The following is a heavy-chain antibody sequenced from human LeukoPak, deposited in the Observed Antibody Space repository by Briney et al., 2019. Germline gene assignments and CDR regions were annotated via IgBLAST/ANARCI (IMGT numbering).Heavy chain of an antibody. CDR1: GYTLTDYY. CDR2: INPNSGAT. J-gene: IGHJ4*02. CDR3: AREANSWYHS. V-gene: IGHV1-2*03. D-gene: IGHD2/OR15-2a*01. Sequence: AASVKVSCKASGYTLTDYYMHWVPQAPGQGLEWMAWINPNSGATTYAQKFQGRVTLTKDTSINTAYMEVSRLTSDDTAMYYCAREANSWYHSWGQGTLVTVSS.